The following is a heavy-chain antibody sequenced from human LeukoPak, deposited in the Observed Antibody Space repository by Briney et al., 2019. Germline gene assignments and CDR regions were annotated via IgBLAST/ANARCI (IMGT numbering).Heavy chain of an antibody. CDR2: IYTSGST. CDR1: GGSISSYY. Sequence: SETLSLTCTVSGGSISSYYWSWIRQPAGKGLEWIGRIYTSGSTNYNPSLKSRVTMSVDTSKNQFSLKLSSVTAADTAVYYCAGDGSSINWFFYWGQGTLVTVSS. V-gene: IGHV4-4*07. D-gene: IGHD1-1*01. J-gene: IGHJ4*02. CDR3: AGDGSSINWFFY.